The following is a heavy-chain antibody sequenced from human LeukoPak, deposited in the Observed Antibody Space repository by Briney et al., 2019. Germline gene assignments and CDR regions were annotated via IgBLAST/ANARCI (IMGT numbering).Heavy chain of an antibody. CDR1: VGSLSRGAYS. J-gene: IGHJ2*01. CDR2: IFHSGST. CDR3: AGRTTTAGYFDL. D-gene: IGHD1-26*01. Sequence: SQTLSLTCALSVGSLSRGAYSGSWIRQPRGKGLEWIGYIFHSGSTYYTPSLNSRVTMSLDRSKNQFSLKVSSVTAADTAVYYCAGRTTTAGYFDLWGRGTLVTVSS. V-gene: IGHV4-30-2*01.